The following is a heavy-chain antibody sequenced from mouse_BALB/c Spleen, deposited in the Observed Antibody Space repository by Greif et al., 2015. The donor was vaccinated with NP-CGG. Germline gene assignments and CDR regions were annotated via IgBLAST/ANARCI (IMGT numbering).Heavy chain of an antibody. CDR1: GFAFSSYD. J-gene: IGHJ3*01. CDR3: ARRNGYYVRFAY. D-gene: IGHD2-3*01. CDR2: ISSGGGST. V-gene: IGHV5-12-1*01. Sequence: EVHLVESGGGLVKPGGSLKLSCAASGFAFSSYDMSWVRQTPEKRLEWVAYISSGGGSTYYPDTVKGRFTISRDNAKNTLYLQMSSLKSEDTAMYYCARRNGYYVRFAYWGQGTLVTVSA.